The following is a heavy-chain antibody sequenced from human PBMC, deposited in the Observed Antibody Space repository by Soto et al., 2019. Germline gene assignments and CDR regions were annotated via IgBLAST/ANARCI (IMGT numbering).Heavy chain of an antibody. J-gene: IGHJ5*02. CDR1: GYTFTHYG. D-gene: IGHD5-12*01. Sequence: QVQLVQSGPEVKKPGASVKVSCKASGYTFTHYGITWVRQAPGQGLEWMGWITDYKGNTDYGQKVQGRVTMTMDASRRTAYMDLWSLRPDDTAVYYCARVSAYEGWFGPWGQGTLVTVS. V-gene: IGHV1-18*01. CDR3: ARVSAYEGWFGP. CDR2: ITDYKGNT.